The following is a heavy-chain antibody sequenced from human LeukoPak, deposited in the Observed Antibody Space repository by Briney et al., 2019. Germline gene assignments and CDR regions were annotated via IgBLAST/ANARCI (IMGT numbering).Heavy chain of an antibody. J-gene: IGHJ4*02. D-gene: IGHD4-17*01. CDR2: INEDGSGK. CDR3: ARAVTSTEGY. V-gene: IGHV3-7*03. Sequence: GGSLRLSCGASGFPFSRYWMTWVRQAPGRGREGVASINEDGSGKHYVDSVKGRFTISRDNAQKSVYLEMNSLRAEDTAVYYCARAVTSTEGYWGQGTLVTVPS. CDR1: GFPFSRYW.